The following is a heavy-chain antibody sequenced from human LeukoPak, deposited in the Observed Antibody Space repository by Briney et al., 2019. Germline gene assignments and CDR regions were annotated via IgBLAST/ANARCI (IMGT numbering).Heavy chain of an antibody. CDR2: IYHSGST. V-gene: IGHV4-30-2*01. Sequence: SSETLSLTCAVSGGSISSGGYSWSWIRQPPGKGLEWIGYIYHSGSTYYNPSLKSRVTISVDRSKNQFSLKLSSVTATGTAVYYCARGWGYCSGGSCYSDYFDYWGQGTLVTVSS. D-gene: IGHD2-15*01. J-gene: IGHJ4*02. CDR1: GGSISSGGYS. CDR3: ARGWGYCSGGSCYSDYFDY.